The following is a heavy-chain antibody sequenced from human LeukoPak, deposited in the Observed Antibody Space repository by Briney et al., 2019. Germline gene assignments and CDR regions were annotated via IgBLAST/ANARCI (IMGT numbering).Heavy chain of an antibody. CDR1: GGSFSAYY. Sequence: PSETLSLTCAVYGGSFSAYYWSWIRRPPGKGLEWIGEINHSGSTNYNPSLKSRVTISVDTSKNQFSLKLSSVTAADTAVYYCARAQARDSDNSSYMDVWGKGATVIISS. CDR3: ARAQARDSDNSSYMDV. CDR2: INHSGST. V-gene: IGHV4-34*01. D-gene: IGHD2-21*01. J-gene: IGHJ6*03.